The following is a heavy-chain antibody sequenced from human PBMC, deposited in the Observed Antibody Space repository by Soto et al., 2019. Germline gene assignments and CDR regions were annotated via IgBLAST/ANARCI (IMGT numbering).Heavy chain of an antibody. CDR1: GFTFSSYG. CDR3: ARDSNAYSSGYYYVVSYYYYYYAMDV. Sequence: GGSLRLSCAAAGFTFSSYGMPWVRQAPGKGLEWVAVIWYDRSNKYYADSVKGRFTISRDNSKNTLYLQRNSLRAGDTALYDCARDSNAYSSGYYYVVSYYYYYYAMDVWGEGT. D-gene: IGHD3-22*01. CDR2: IWYDRSNK. V-gene: IGHV3-33*01. J-gene: IGHJ6*02.